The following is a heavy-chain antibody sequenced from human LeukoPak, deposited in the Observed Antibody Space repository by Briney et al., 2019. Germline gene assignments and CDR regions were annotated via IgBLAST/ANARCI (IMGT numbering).Heavy chain of an antibody. CDR3: SELGITMIGGV. V-gene: IGHV3-11*04. CDR2: ISISGRTI. D-gene: IGHD3-10*02. J-gene: IGHJ6*04. Sequence: GGSLRLSRVASGFSLREYYMSWICQAPGKGLEWVSYISISGRTIYYADSVKGRFSISRDNAKNALYLQIDSARAQRTGVYSGSELGITMIGGVWGKGTTVTISS. CDR1: GFSLREYY.